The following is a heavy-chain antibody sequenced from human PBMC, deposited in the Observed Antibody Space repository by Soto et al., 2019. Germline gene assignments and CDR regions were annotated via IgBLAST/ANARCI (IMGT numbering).Heavy chain of an antibody. CDR3: ARGSGSYKLFDY. V-gene: IGHV4-30-4*02. Sequence: PSETLSLTCTVSGGSISSGDYYWSWIRQPPGKGLEWIGYIYYSGSTYYNPSLKSRVTISVDTSKNQFSLKLTSVTAADTAVYYCARGSGSYKLFDYWGQGTLVTVSS. CDR2: IYYSGST. J-gene: IGHJ4*02. CDR1: GGSISSGDYY. D-gene: IGHD1-26*01.